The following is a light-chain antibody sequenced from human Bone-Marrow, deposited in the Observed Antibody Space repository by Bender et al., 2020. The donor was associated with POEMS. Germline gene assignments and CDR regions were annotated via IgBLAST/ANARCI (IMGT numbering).Light chain of an antibody. CDR2: SNN. CDR3: SSWDDSLNGWV. J-gene: IGLJ3*02. Sequence: QSVLTQPPSASGTPGQSVTISCSGTSSNFGNNAANWYQHVPGTAPKLLIYSNNQRPSGVPDRFSASTSSTSASLAISGPHADDEADYYCSSWDDSLNGWVFGGGTKLTVL. CDR1: SSNFGNNA. V-gene: IGLV1-44*01.